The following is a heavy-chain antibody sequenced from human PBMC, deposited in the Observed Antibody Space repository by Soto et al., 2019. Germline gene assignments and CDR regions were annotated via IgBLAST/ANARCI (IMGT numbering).Heavy chain of an antibody. CDR3: ARDKDTGRYFDWLPGGMDV. CDR2: ISAYNGNI. V-gene: IGHV1-18*01. D-gene: IGHD3-9*01. Sequence: ASVKVSCKASAYTLTNYGISWVRQAPGQGPEWMVWISAYNGNINYAQKFRGRVTMTTDTSTSSAYLEVRSLRSDDTAVYYCARDKDTGRYFDWLPGGMDVWGKGPTVTAPS. CDR1: AYTLTNYG. J-gene: IGHJ6*04.